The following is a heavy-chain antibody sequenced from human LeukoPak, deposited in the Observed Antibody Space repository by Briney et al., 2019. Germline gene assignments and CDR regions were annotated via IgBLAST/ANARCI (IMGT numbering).Heavy chain of an antibody. Sequence: GESLKISCKGSGYSFTSYRIGWVRQMPGKGLEWMGIIYPGDSDTRYSPSFQGQVTISADKSISTAYLQWSSLKASDTAMYYCARRADYYDSSGYYYRGYYYYGMDVWGQGTTVTVSS. J-gene: IGHJ6*02. V-gene: IGHV5-51*01. CDR1: GYSFTSYR. D-gene: IGHD3-22*01. CDR2: IYPGDSDT. CDR3: ARRADYYDSSGYYYRGYYYYGMDV.